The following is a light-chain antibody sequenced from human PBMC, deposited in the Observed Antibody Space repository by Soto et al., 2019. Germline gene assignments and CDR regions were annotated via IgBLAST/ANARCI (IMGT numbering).Light chain of an antibody. J-gene: IGLJ2*01. CDR1: SSDVGSYNL. Sequence: QSALTQPASVSGSPGQSITISCTGTSSDVGSYNLVSWYQQHPGKAPKLMIYEVSKRPSGVSNRFSGSKSGNTASLTISGLQAEDEADYYCCSYAGRSPRGVFGGGTKLTVL. V-gene: IGLV2-23*02. CDR2: EVS. CDR3: CSYAGRSPRGV.